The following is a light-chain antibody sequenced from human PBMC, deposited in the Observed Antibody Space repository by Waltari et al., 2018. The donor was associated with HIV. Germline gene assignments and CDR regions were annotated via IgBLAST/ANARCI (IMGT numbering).Light chain of an antibody. CDR3: CSHAGNLSVV. V-gene: IGLV2-11*01. J-gene: IGLJ1*01. CDR2: DVN. CDR1: SSYVDTF. Sequence: QSALTQPHSVSGSPGQSLTISCTGTSSYVDTFVSWYQQHPGNVPNVIIYDVNTRPSGCPDRFSGSKSGNTASLTISGLQAEDESEYYCCSHAGNLSVVFGTGSKVTVL.